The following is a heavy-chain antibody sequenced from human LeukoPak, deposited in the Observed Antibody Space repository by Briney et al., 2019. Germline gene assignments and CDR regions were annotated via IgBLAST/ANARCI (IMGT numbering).Heavy chain of an antibody. D-gene: IGHD6-13*01. CDR2: IYYSGST. CDR1: DGSISSYY. J-gene: IGHJ4*02. Sequence: SETLSFTCTVSDGSISSYYWSWIRQPPGKGLEWIGYIYYSGSTNYNPSLKSRVTISVDTSKNQFSLKLSSVTAADTAVYYCPYSSSWYDYWGQGTLVTVSS. CDR3: PYSSSWYDY. V-gene: IGHV4-59*01.